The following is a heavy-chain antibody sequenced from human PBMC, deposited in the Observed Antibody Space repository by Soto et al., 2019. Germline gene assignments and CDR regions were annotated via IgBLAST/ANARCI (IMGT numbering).Heavy chain of an antibody. CDR2: IKSKTDGGTT. J-gene: IGHJ6*02. CDR3: TTESASYYYGMDV. V-gene: IGHV3-15*07. Sequence: GGSLRLSCVASGFTFSSYWMHWVRQAPGKGLEWVGRIKSKTDGGTTDYAAPVKGRFTISRDDSKNTLYLQMNSLKTEDTAVYYCTTESASYYYGMDVWGQGTTVTVSS. CDR1: GFTFSSYW.